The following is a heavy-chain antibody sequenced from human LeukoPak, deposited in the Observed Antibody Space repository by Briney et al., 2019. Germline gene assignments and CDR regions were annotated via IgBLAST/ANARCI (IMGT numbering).Heavy chain of an antibody. CDR3: ASSNSYSSGWYHV. D-gene: IGHD6-19*01. V-gene: IGHV1-2*02. J-gene: IGHJ6*04. Sequence: ASVKVSCKASGYTLTGYYMNWVRQAPGQGLEWMGWINPNSGGTNYAQKFQGRVTMTRDTSISTAYMELSRLRSDDTAVYYCASSNSYSSGWYHVWGKGTTVTVSS. CDR2: INPNSGGT. CDR1: GYTLTGYY.